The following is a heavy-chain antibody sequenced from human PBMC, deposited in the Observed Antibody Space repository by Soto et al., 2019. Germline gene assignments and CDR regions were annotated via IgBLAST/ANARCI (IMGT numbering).Heavy chain of an antibody. J-gene: IGHJ4*02. D-gene: IGHD3-16*01. V-gene: IGHV4-59*08. CDR3: ARRWGDYFDY. Sequence: SETLSLTCAVYGGSFSGYYWSWIRQPPGKGLEWIGYIYYSGSTNYNPSLKSRVTISVDTSKNQFSLKLSSVTAADTAVYYCARRWGDYFDYWGQGTLVTVSS. CDR1: GGSFSGYY. CDR2: IYYSGST.